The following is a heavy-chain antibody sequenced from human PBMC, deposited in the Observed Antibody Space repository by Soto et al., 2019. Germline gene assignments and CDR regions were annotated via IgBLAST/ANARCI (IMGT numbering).Heavy chain of an antibody. CDR2: IYYSGST. J-gene: IGHJ5*02. D-gene: IGHD6-6*01. CDR3: ARSPTYSSYNWFDP. V-gene: IGHV4-39*01. CDR1: GGSISSSRSY. Sequence: SETLSLTCNVSGGSISSSRSYWAWIRQPPGKGLEWIANIYYSGSTYYNPSLASRVTVSVDTSKNQFSLKLSSVTAADTAVYYCARSPTYSSYNWFDPWGQGTLVTVSS.